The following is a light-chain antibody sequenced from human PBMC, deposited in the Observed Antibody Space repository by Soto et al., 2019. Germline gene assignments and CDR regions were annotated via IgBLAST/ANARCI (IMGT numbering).Light chain of an antibody. Sequence: EIVMTQSPATLSVSPGERATLSCRASQSVSSTLAWYQQKPGQAPRLLIYDASTRATGIPARFSGSGSGTAFTLTISSLQSEDFATYYCQKYNSAPHTFGPGTKVDIK. CDR1: QSVSST. CDR2: DAS. J-gene: IGKJ3*01. CDR3: QKYNSAPHT. V-gene: IGKV3-15*01.